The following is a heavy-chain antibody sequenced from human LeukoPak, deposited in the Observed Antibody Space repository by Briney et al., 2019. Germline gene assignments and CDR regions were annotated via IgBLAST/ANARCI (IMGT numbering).Heavy chain of an antibody. CDR1: GFTFSSYG. CDR2: IRYDGSNK. D-gene: IGHD2-21*02. Sequence: GGSLRLSCAASGFTFSSYGMHWARQAPGKGLDWVAFIRYDGSNKYYVDSVKGRFTISRDNSKNTLYLQMNSLRAEDTAVYYCARDLTLYCGGDCSPGDYWGQGTLVTVSS. CDR3: ARDLTLYCGGDCSPGDY. J-gene: IGHJ4*02. V-gene: IGHV3-30*02.